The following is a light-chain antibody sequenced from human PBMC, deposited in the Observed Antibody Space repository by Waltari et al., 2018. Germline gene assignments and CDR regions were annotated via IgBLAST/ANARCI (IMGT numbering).Light chain of an antibody. Sequence: QPVVTQPPSASGTPGQRVTISCSGSSPNIESNPVNWYQQLPGRAPKLLIYSNTHRPSGVPDRFSASTSGRSASLAISGLQSEDEGNYYCASWDYSLNGVVYGGGTKLTVL. J-gene: IGLJ2*01. V-gene: IGLV1-44*01. CDR2: SNT. CDR1: SPNIESNP. CDR3: ASWDYSLNGVV.